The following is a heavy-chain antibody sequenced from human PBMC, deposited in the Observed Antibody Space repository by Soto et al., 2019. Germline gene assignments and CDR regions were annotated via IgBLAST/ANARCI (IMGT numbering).Heavy chain of an antibody. Sequence: ESGGGLVKPGGSLRLSCAASGFIFSDHYMTWIRQAPGKGLEWVSYISGSGSTIYYADSVKGRFTVSRDNAKNSLYLQMNSLRAEDTAVYYCAGDPYYYASNYWGQGTLVTVSS. CDR3: AGDPYYYASNY. D-gene: IGHD3-10*01. J-gene: IGHJ4*02. V-gene: IGHV3-11*01. CDR2: ISGSGSTI. CDR1: GFIFSDHY.